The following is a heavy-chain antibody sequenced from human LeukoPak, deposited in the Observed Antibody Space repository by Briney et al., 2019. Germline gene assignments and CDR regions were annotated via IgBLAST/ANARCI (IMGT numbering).Heavy chain of an antibody. CDR2: IYHTGST. CDR1: GGSVSDYY. J-gene: IGHJ4*02. V-gene: IGHV4-59*02. Sequence: SETLSLTCTISGGSVSDYYWSWIRQSPGKGLEWIGYIYHTGSTSYSPSLKSRVTISADTSQNQFSLKLSSVTAADTAVYYCARDLGDWGQGTLVTVSS. CDR3: ARDLGD.